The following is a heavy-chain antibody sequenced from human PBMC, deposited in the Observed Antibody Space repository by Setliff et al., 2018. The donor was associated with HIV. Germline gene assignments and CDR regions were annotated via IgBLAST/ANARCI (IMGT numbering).Heavy chain of an antibody. V-gene: IGHV1-46*01. Sequence: ASVKVSCKASGYSFTSDYMHWVRQAPGQGLEWMGIINPTGASTTYAQQFQGRVTMTRDTSTSTVYMELSSLRSEDTAVYFCVGPDFEAPQGGHWGQGTLVTVSS. J-gene: IGHJ1*01. CDR2: INPTGAST. CDR1: GYSFTSDY. D-gene: IGHD3-16*01. CDR3: VGPDFEAPQGGH.